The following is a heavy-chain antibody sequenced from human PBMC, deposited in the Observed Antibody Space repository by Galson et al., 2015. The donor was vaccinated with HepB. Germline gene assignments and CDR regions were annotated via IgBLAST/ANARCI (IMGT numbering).Heavy chain of an antibody. CDR2: INLNSGGT. V-gene: IGHV1-2*02. D-gene: IGHD6-13*01. Sequence: SVKVSCKASGYTFTGYYMHWVRQAPGQGLEWMGWINLNSGGTNYAQKFQGRVTMTRDTSISTAYMELSRLRSDDTAVYYCAKVAAAESIFDYWGQGTLVTVSS. CDR3: AKVAAAESIFDY. CDR1: GYTFTGYY. J-gene: IGHJ4*02.